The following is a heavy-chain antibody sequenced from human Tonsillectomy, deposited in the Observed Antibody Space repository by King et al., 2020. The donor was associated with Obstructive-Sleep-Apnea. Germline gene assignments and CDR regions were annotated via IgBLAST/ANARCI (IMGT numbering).Heavy chain of an antibody. CDR1: GFSFRSYG. V-gene: IGHV3-33*03. CDR3: VKDHSSGHQAFFED. J-gene: IGHJ4*02. CDR2: IWNGGSNE. D-gene: IGHD1-26*01. Sequence: QVQLVESGGGVVQPGRSLRLSCAASGFSFRSYGMHWVRQAPGKGLEWLAIIWNGGSNEYYADSVKGRFTISRDNSKSTLYLQMNGLRVEDTAVYYCVKDHSSGHQAFFEDWGQGALVTVSS.